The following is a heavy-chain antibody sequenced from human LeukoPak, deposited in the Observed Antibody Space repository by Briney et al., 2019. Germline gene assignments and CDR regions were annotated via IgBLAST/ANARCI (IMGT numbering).Heavy chain of an antibody. Sequence: GGSLRLSCAASGFTFSSYAMSWVRQAPGKGLEWVSAISGSGGSTYYADSVKGRFTISRDNSKNTLHLQMNSLRAEDTAVYYCALLPLYYYDSSGYHQFFDYWGQGTLVTVSS. CDR3: ALLPLYYYDSSGYHQFFDY. D-gene: IGHD3-22*01. V-gene: IGHV3-23*01. J-gene: IGHJ4*02. CDR1: GFTFSSYA. CDR2: ISGSGGST.